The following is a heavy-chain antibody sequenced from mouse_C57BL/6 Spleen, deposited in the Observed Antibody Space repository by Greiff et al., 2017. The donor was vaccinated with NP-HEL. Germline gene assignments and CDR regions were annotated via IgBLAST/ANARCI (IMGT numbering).Heavy chain of an antibody. D-gene: IGHD1-1*01. CDR3: AREDYGSSYVRYFDV. V-gene: IGHV1-82*01. Sequence: VQLQQSGPELVKPGASVKISCKASGYAFSSSWMNWVKQRPGKGLEWIGRIYPGDGDTNYNGKFKGKATLTADKSSSTAYMQLSSLTSEDSAVYFCAREDYGSSYVRYFDVWGTGTTVTVSS. CDR1: GYAFSSSW. CDR2: IYPGDGDT. J-gene: IGHJ1*03.